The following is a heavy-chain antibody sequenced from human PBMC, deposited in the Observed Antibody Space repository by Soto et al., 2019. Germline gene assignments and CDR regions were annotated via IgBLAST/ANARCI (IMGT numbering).Heavy chain of an antibody. CDR1: GFNFRNYA. V-gene: IGHV3-23*01. J-gene: IGHJ4*02. Sequence: EVQLLESGGGLVQPGGSLRLSCVASGFNFRNYAMSWVRQAPGKGLQWVSSLSGAGGSTYYAASVKGRFTISRDNSKTTLYLQMNTLRVEDTAVYFCAKGPQYYYDSSDYYDYWLQGTLVAVSS. CDR2: LSGAGGST. D-gene: IGHD3-22*01. CDR3: AKGPQYYYDSSDYYDY.